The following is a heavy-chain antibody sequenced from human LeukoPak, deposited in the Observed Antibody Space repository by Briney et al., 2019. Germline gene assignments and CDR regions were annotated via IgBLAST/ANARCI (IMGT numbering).Heavy chain of an antibody. D-gene: IGHD5-18*01. V-gene: IGHV4-39*07. J-gene: IGHJ4*02. CDR1: GDSFRSSPYY. CDR3: ASGGYSYGFDY. CDR2: IYYNGNT. Sequence: ASETLSLTCTVSGDSFRSSPYYWGWIRQPPGKGLEWIGCIYYNGNTYYSPSLKSRVTISVDRSKNQLSLKLSSVTAADTAMYYCASGGYSYGFDYWGQGTLVTVSS.